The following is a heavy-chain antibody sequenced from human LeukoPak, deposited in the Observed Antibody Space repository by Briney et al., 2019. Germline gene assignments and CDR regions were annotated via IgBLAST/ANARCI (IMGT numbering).Heavy chain of an antibody. Sequence: GGSLRLSCAASGFTFSHYGMHWVRQAPGKGLEWVAFIRYDGSTKYYADSVRGRFTISRDNSKNTLSLQMNSLRTEDTAVFYCAKDGVVPAAFYNYYYYMDVWGKGTTVTVSS. D-gene: IGHD2-2*01. V-gene: IGHV3-30*02. CDR2: IRYDGSTK. CDR1: GFTFSHYG. J-gene: IGHJ6*03. CDR3: AKDGVVPAAFYNYYYYMDV.